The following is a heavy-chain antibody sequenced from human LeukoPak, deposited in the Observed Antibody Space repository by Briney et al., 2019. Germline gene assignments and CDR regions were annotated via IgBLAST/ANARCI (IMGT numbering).Heavy chain of an antibody. J-gene: IGHJ4*02. D-gene: IGHD5-18*01. V-gene: IGHV4-59*08. Sequence: SETLSLTCTVSGGSISSYYWSWIRQPPGKGLEWIGYIYYSGSTNYNPSLKSRVTISVDTSKNQFSLKLSSVTAADTAVYYCARHFRGRSYGFVYWGQGTLVTASS. CDR2: IYYSGST. CDR1: GGSISSYY. CDR3: ARHFRGRSYGFVY.